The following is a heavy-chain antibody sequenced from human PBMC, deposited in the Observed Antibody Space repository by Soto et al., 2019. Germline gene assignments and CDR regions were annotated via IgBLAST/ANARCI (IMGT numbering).Heavy chain of an antibody. CDR3: AKLVSTAESYSWFDY. D-gene: IGHD2-21*02. CDR1: GFTFSNYA. CDR2: ITASSGRT. Sequence: GGSLRLSCAASGFTFSNYAMNWVRQAPGKGLEWVSAITASSGRTYYADSVKGRFTISRDNSKNTLYLQMNSLRVEDAAVYYCAKLVSTAESYSWFDYWGQGTLVTVSS. J-gene: IGHJ4*02. V-gene: IGHV3-23*01.